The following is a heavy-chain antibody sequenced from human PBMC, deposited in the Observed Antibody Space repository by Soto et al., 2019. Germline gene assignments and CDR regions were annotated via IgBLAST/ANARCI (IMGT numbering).Heavy chain of an antibody. CDR3: TRDPVLSGYCSSTSCYGPHDAFDI. V-gene: IGHV3-49*03. CDR1: GFTFGDYA. CDR2: IRSKAYGGTT. Sequence: GGSLRLSCTASGFTFGDYAMSWFRQAPGKGLEWVGFIRSKAYGGTTEYAASVKGRFTISRDDSKSIAYLQMNSLKTEDTAVYYCTRDPVLSGYCSSTSCYGPHDAFDIWGQGTMVTVSS. D-gene: IGHD2-2*01. J-gene: IGHJ3*02.